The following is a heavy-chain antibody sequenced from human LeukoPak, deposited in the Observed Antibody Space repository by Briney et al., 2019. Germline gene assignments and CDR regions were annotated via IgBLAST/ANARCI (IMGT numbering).Heavy chain of an antibody. D-gene: IGHD3-22*01. CDR1: GYTFTGYY. Sequence: ASVKASCKASGYTFTGYYMHWVRQAPGQGLEWMGWINPNSGGTNYAQKFQGRVTMTRDTSISTAYMELSSLRSEDTAVYYCARAYYHDSSDYYFPLDYWGQGTLVTVSS. CDR2: INPNSGGT. CDR3: ARAYYHDSSDYYFPLDY. J-gene: IGHJ4*02. V-gene: IGHV1-2*02.